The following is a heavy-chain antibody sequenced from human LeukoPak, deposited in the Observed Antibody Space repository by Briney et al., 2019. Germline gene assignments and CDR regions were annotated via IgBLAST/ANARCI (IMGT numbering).Heavy chain of an antibody. J-gene: IGHJ4*02. D-gene: IGHD5-24*01. CDR3: AGGYNRNPYYYFDY. CDR2: IIAIFGTA. V-gene: IGHV1-69*01. Sequence: GASVKVSCKASGGTFSSYAISWVRQAPGQGLEWMGGIIAIFGTANYAQKFQGRVTITADESTSTAYMELSSLRSEDTAVYYCAGGYNRNPYYYFDYWGQGTLVTVSS. CDR1: GGTFSSYA.